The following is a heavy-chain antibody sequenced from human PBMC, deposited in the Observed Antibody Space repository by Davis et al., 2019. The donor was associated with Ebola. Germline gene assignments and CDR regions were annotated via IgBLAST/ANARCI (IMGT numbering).Heavy chain of an antibody. Sequence: GESLKIFCAASGFTFSSYAMTWVRQAPGKGLEWVSAIRGSTYYADSVKGRFTISRDNSKNTLYLQMNSLRAEDTAVYYCARSLWPLGDYWGQGTLVTVSS. V-gene: IGHV3-23*01. CDR1: GFTFSSYA. CDR2: IRGST. D-gene: IGHD3-10*01. CDR3: ARSLWPLGDY. J-gene: IGHJ4*02.